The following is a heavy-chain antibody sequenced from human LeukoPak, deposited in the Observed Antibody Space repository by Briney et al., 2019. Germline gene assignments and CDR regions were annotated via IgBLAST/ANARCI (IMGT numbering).Heavy chain of an antibody. Sequence: GGSLRLSCAASGFTFSSYAMSWVRQAPGKGLEWVSAISGSGGSTYYADSVKGRFTISRDNSKNTLYLQMNSLRAEDTAVYYCAAVGVVVTGFDYWGQGTLVTVSS. CDR2: ISGSGGST. D-gene: IGHD3-22*01. CDR3: AAVGVVVTGFDY. CDR1: GFTFSSYA. J-gene: IGHJ4*02. V-gene: IGHV3-23*01.